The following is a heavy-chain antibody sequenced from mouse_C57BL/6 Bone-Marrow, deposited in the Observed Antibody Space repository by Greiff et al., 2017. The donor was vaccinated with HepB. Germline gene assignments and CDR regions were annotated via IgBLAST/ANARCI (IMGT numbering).Heavy chain of an antibody. CDR1: GFTFSDYG. D-gene: IGHD2-5*01. Sequence: EVKVVESGGGLVQPGGSLKLSCAASGFTFSDYGMAWVRQAPRKGPEWVAFISNLAYSIYYADTVTGRFTISRENAKNTLYLEMSSLRSEDTAMYYCARHSNSYYFDYWGQGTTLTVSS. V-gene: IGHV5-15*01. J-gene: IGHJ2*01. CDR3: ARHSNSYYFDY. CDR2: ISNLAYSI.